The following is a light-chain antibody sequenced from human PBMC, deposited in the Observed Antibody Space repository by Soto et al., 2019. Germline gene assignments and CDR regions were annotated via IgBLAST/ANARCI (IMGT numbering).Light chain of an antibody. CDR1: SSDIGAGYD. CDR2: GDN. V-gene: IGLV1-40*01. CDR3: QSYDVSLSGSRV. Sequence: SVLTQPPSVSGAPGQRVTISCTGSSSDIGAGYDVHWYQHLPGTAPKLLIYGDNNRPSGVPDRFSGSKSGTSASLAITGLQAEDEADYYCQSYDVSLSGSRVFGGGTKLTVL. J-gene: IGLJ3*02.